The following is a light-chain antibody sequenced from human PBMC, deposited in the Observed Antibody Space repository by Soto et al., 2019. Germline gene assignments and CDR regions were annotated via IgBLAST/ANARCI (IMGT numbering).Light chain of an antibody. Sequence: DIPMTQSPSTLPASVGDRVTITCRASQTITNRLAWYQQKPGKAPKVLIYDASNLESGVPSRFTGSGSGTEFILTISSLQPDDFATYYCQHYGGMWTFGQGTKVEIK. CDR3: QHYGGMWT. CDR1: QTITNR. J-gene: IGKJ1*01. V-gene: IGKV1-5*01. CDR2: DAS.